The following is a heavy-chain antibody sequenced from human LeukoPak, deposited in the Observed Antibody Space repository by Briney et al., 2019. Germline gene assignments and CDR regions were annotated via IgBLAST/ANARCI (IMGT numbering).Heavy chain of an antibody. D-gene: IGHD6-13*01. CDR2: ISDRGDSA. J-gene: IGHJ4*02. CDR1: GFTFNSYA. Sequence: GGSLRLSCAASGFTFNSYAMNWVRQAPGKGLEWVSVISDRGDSAYYADSVKGRFTISRDNSKNTLFLQMNSLRAEDTAVYYCARALPGTRRFDYWGQGTLVTVSS. V-gene: IGHV3-23*01. CDR3: ARALPGTRRFDY.